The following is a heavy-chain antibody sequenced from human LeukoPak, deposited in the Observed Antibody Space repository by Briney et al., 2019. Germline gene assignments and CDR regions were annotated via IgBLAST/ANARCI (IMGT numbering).Heavy chain of an antibody. CDR3: VRSLDY. CDR2: IAGSDGFT. V-gene: IGHV3-23*01. CDR1: GFPFSSYA. J-gene: IGHJ4*02. Sequence: QPGGSLRLSCAASGFPFSSYAMNWVRQAQGKGLEWVSVIAGSDGFTQYADSVKGRFTISRDNSKNTVYLQMNRLRVEDTALYYCVRSLDYWGQGTLVTVSS.